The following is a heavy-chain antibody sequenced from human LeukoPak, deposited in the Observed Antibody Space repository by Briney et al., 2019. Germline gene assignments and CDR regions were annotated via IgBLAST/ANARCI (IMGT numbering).Heavy chain of an antibody. CDR3: AKDLRSIQLWGLDY. D-gene: IGHD5-18*01. CDR2: ISYDGSNK. CDR1: GFTFSSYG. V-gene: IGHV3-30*18. J-gene: IGHJ4*02. Sequence: PGGSLRLSCAASGFTFSSYGMHWVRQAPGKGLEWVAVISYDGSNKYYADSVKGRFTISRDNSKNTLYLQMNSLRAEDTAVYYCAKDLRSIQLWGLDYWGQGTLVTVSS.